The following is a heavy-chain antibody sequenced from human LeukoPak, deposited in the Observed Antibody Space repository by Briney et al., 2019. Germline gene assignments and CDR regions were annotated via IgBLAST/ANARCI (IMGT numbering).Heavy chain of an antibody. Sequence: PGGSLRLSCAVSGFTFDDYAMHWVRQAPGKGLEWVSGISWNSGSIGYADSVKGRFTISRDNAKNSLYLQMNSLRAEDTALYYCATATVTTWDYWGQGTLVTVSS. CDR1: GFTFDDYA. J-gene: IGHJ4*02. D-gene: IGHD4-17*01. V-gene: IGHV3-9*01. CDR3: ATATVTTWDY. CDR2: ISWNSGSI.